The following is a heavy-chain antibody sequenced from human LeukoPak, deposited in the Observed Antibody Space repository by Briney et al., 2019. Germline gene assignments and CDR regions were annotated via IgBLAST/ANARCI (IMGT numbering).Heavy chain of an antibody. CDR1: GFTFGSYW. V-gene: IGHV3-74*01. CDR3: ARDEGYSSSWFDP. J-gene: IGHJ5*02. Sequence: PGGSLRLSCAASGFTFGSYWMHWVRQAPGKGLVWVSRINTDGSTTTYADSVKGRFRISRDSARNTLYLQMNSLRAEDTAVYYCARDEGYSSSWFDPWGQGTLVTVSS. CDR2: INTDGSTT. D-gene: IGHD6-13*01.